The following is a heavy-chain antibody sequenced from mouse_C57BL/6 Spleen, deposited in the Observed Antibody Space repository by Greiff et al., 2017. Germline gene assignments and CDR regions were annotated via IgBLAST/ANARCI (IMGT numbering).Heavy chain of an antibody. J-gene: IGHJ3*01. Sequence: QVQLQQPGAELVKPGASVKLSCKASGYTFTSYWMHWVKQRPGQGLEWIGMIHPNSGSTNYNEKFKSKATLTVDKSSITAYMQLSSLTSEDSAVYYCADGNYWFAYWGQGTLVTVSA. CDR2: IHPNSGST. CDR3: ADGNYWFAY. CDR1: GYTFTSYW. V-gene: IGHV1-64*01. D-gene: IGHD2-1*01.